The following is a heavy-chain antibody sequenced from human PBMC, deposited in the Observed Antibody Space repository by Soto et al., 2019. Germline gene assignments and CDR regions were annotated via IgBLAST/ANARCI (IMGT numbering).Heavy chain of an antibody. V-gene: IGHV3-7*01. D-gene: IGHD2-2*01. CDR2: IKHDGSDK. J-gene: IGHJ6*02. CDR3: AREVPAAPSRGPYYYGMDV. Sequence: EVQLVESGGGLVQPGGSLRLSCEASGFTFSSYWMSWVRQAPGKGRGGLANIKHDGSDKYYVGSVKGRFTISRDNAKNSLYLQMNSLTDEDTAVYSCAREVPAAPSRGPYYYGMDVWGHGTTVTVSS. CDR1: GFTFSSYW.